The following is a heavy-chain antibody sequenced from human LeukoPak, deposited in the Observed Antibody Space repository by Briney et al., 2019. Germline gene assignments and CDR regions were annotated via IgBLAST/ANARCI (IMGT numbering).Heavy chain of an antibody. V-gene: IGHV1-24*01. Sequence: ASVKVSCKVSGYTLTQLSMHRVRHAPGKGLAWTRRFDPEDGETIYAQKFQGRVTMTEDTSTDTAYMELSSLRSEDTAVYYCATTLGGSYRYWYFDLWGRGTLVTVSS. D-gene: IGHD1-26*01. CDR3: ATTLGGSYRYWYFDL. CDR1: GYTLTQLS. J-gene: IGHJ2*01. CDR2: FDPEDGET.